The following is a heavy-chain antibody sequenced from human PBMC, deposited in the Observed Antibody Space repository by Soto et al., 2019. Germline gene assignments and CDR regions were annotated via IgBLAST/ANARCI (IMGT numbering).Heavy chain of an antibody. CDR2: FFHTGTA. CDR1: GDAITRHY. D-gene: IGHD2-21*02. V-gene: IGHV4-59*11. CDR3: ARNYCGNSQFFDL. Sequence: QVQLQESGPGLVKPSETLSLTCNVPGDAITRHYWSWIRQSPGKGMEWLGYFFHTGTALYNPSLRSRVFMFVDTSKNQFSLILTSIFPADTAVYFCARNYCGNSQFFDLWGRGTLVTVSS. J-gene: IGHJ2*01.